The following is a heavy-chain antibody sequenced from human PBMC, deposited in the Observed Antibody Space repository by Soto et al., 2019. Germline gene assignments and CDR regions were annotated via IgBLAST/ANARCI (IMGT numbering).Heavy chain of an antibody. D-gene: IGHD1-1*01. CDR2: IWNNGNRK. Sequence: QVQLVESGGGVVQPGRSLRLSCAASGFTFWNYGMHWVRQAPGKGPEWVATIWNNGNRKYYADSVTGRFTISRDNSRNTLYLEMNSLRGEDTAVYYGARAVSTTAVNWFDPWGQGTQVTVSS. J-gene: IGHJ5*02. CDR1: GFTFWNYG. V-gene: IGHV3-33*01. CDR3: ARAVSTTAVNWFDP.